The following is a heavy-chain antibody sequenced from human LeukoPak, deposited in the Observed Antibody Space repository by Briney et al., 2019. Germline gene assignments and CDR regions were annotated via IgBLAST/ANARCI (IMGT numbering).Heavy chain of an antibody. CDR3: ARERYFDWLGPSFFDY. CDR1: GGSISSYY. D-gene: IGHD3-9*01. Sequence: SETLSLTCTVSGGSISSYYWSWIRQPPGTGLEWIGYIYYSGSTNYNPSLKSRVTISVDTSKNQFSLKLSSVTAADTAVYYCARERYFDWLGPSFFDYWGQGTLVTVSS. V-gene: IGHV4-59*12. J-gene: IGHJ4*02. CDR2: IYYSGST.